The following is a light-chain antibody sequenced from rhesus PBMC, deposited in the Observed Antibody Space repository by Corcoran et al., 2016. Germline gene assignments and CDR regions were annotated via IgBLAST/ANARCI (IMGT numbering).Light chain of an antibody. CDR2: SAS. J-gene: IGKJ2*01. V-gene: IGKV1S14*01. CDR3: QQHNNDPFS. Sequence: DIQMTQSPSSLSASVGDTVTITCRASQGISNYLAWYQQKPRTAPKPQINSASNLERGVPSRFSGSGSGTDFTLTISSLQPEDFATYYCQQHNNDPFSFGQGTKVEIK. CDR1: QGISNY.